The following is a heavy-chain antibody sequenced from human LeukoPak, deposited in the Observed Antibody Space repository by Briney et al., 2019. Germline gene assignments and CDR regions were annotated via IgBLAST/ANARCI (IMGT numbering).Heavy chain of an antibody. CDR3: AREGFGDDY. CDR2: ISHGGYDK. J-gene: IGHJ4*02. D-gene: IGHD3-10*01. Sequence: GGSLRLSCAASGFNFKSFGMHWVRQAPGKGLEWVAVISHGGYDKYYVDTVKGRFTISRDNAKNSLYLQMNSLRAEDTAVYYCAREGFGDDYWGQGTLVTVSS. CDR1: GFNFKSFG. V-gene: IGHV3-30*03.